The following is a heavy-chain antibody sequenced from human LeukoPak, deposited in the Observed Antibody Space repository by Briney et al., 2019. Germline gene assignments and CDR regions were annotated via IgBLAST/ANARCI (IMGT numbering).Heavy chain of an antibody. J-gene: IGHJ4*02. CDR3: AKTVDYRLYYFDY. D-gene: IGHD4-11*01. Sequence: GGSLRLSCAASGFTFSSYWMSWVRQAPGKGLEWVANIKQDGSEKYYVDSVKGRFTISRDNSKNTLYLQMNSLRAEDTAVYYCAKTVDYRLYYFDYWGQGTLVTVSS. CDR2: IKQDGSEK. V-gene: IGHV3-7*03. CDR1: GFTFSSYW.